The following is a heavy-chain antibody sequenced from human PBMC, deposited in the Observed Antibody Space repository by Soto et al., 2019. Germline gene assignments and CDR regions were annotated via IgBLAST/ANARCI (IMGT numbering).Heavy chain of an antibody. CDR2: ISAYNGNT. D-gene: IGHD2-2*01. CDR3: ARDLGYCSSTSCYGNYFDY. V-gene: IGHV1-18*04. J-gene: IGHJ4*02. Sequence: ASVKVSCKASGYTFTSYGISWVRQAPGQGLEWMGWISAYNGNTNYAQKLQGRVTMTTDTSTSTAYMELRSLRSDDTAVYYCARDLGYCSSTSCYGNYFDYWGQGTLVTSPQ. CDR1: GYTFTSYG.